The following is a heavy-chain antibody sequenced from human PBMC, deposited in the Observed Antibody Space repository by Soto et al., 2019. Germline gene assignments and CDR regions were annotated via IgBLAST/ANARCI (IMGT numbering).Heavy chain of an antibody. CDR1: GGYIISYY. Sequence: SETLSLTCTVSGGYIISYYWSWIRQHPGKGLEWIGYIYYSGSTNYNPSLKSRVTISVDTSKNQFSLKLSSVTAADTAVYYCARAGYAAAPYYFDYWGQGTLVTVSS. D-gene: IGHD3-9*01. J-gene: IGHJ4*02. V-gene: IGHV4-59*01. CDR3: ARAGYAAAPYYFDY. CDR2: IYYSGST.